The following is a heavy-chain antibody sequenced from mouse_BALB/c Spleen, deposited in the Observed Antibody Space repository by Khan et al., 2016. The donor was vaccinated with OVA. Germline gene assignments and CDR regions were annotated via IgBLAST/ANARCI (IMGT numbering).Heavy chain of an antibody. J-gene: IGHJ2*01. D-gene: IGHD4-1*01. CDR3: TTGTYYFDY. CDR1: GYTFTDYE. V-gene: IGHV1-15*01. CDR2: IDPETGGT. Sequence: QVRLQQSGAELVRPGASVTLSCKASGYTFTDYEMHWVKQTPVHGLEWIGAIDPETGGTAYNQKFKGKATLTADKSSSTAYMELRSLTSEDSAVYYCTTGTYYFDYWGQGTTLTVSS.